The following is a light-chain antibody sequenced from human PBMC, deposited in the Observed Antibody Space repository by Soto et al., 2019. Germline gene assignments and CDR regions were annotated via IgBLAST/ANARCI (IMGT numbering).Light chain of an antibody. J-gene: IGLJ3*02. CDR1: SSDVGGYDY. V-gene: IGLV2-8*01. Sequence: QSALTQPPSASGSLGQSVTISCTGTSSDVGGYDYVSWYQQHPGKAPKLMIFEVSERPSGVPDRFSGSKSGNTASLTVSGLQAEDEADYYCASYTSTTTQVFGGGTKLTVL. CDR3: ASYTSTTTQV. CDR2: EVS.